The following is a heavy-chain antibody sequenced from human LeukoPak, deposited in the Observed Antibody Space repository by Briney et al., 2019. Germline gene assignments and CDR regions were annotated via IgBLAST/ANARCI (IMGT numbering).Heavy chain of an antibody. CDR2: IIPIFGTA. V-gene: IGHV1-69*13. CDR1: GGTFSSYA. D-gene: IGHD2-2*01. Sequence: GASVKVSCKASGGTFSSYAISWVRQAPGQGLEWMGGIIPIFGTANYAQKFQGRVTITADESTSTAYMELRSLRSDDTAVYYCARASYQPDYGMDVWGQGTTVTVSS. CDR3: ARASYQPDYGMDV. J-gene: IGHJ6*02.